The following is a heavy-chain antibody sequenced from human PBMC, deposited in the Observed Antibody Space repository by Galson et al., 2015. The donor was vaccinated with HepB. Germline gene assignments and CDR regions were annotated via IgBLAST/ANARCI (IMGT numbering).Heavy chain of an antibody. CDR1: GFTFSSYG. D-gene: IGHD3-22*01. CDR2: ISYDGSNK. J-gene: IGHJ5*02. Sequence: SLRLSCAASGFTFSSYGMHWVRQAPDKGLEWVAVISYDGSNKYYADSVKGRFTISRDNSKNTLYLQMNSLRAEDTAVYYCAKDFLLVVMGKTNWFDPWGQGTLVTVSS. V-gene: IGHV3-30*18. CDR3: AKDFLLVVMGKTNWFDP.